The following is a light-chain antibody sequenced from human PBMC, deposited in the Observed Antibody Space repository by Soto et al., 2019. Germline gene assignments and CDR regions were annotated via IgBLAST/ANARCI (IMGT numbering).Light chain of an antibody. CDR3: QQYYSYPWT. Sequence: DIQMTQSPSTVSASVGDRVTITCRASQTISSWLAWYQQKPGKAPKLLIYAASTLQSGVPSRFSGSGSGTDFTLTISCLQSEDFATYYCQQYYSYPWTFGQVTKVAIK. J-gene: IGKJ1*01. CDR2: AAS. V-gene: IGKV1-5*01. CDR1: QTISSW.